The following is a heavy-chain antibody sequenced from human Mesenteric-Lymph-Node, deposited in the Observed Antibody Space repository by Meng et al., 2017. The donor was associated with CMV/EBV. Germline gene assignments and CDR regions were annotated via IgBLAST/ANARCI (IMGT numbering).Heavy chain of an antibody. J-gene: IGHJ4*02. CDR1: GGSFSVYH. V-gene: IGHV4-34*01. CDR3: ASSIAARRGADY. Sequence: VLLQQSGHGLLQLSATLALTCSGYGGSFSVYHWSGIRQPPGKGLEWIGEINHSGSTNYNPSLKSRVTISVDTSKNQFSLKLSSVTAADTAVYYCASSIAARRGADYWGQGTLVTVSS. D-gene: IGHD6-6*01. CDR2: INHSGST.